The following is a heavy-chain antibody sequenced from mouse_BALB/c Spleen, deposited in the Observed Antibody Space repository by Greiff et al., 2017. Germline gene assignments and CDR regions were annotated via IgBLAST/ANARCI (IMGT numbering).Heavy chain of an antibody. CDR3: ARERGDYDVAMDY. J-gene: IGHJ4*01. CDR1: GFTFTDYY. CDR2: IRNKANGYTT. D-gene: IGHD2-4*01. Sequence: EVKVEESGGGLVQPGGSLRLSCATSGFTFTDYYMSWVRQPPGKALEWLGFIRNKANGYTTEYSASVKGRFTISRDNSQSILYLQMNTLRAEDSATYYCARERGDYDVAMDYWGQGTSVTVSS. V-gene: IGHV7-3*02.